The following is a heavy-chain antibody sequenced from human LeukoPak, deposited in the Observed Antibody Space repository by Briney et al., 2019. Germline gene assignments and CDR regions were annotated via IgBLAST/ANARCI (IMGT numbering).Heavy chain of an antibody. Sequence: GGSLRLSCAASGFTFSGYDMSWVRQAPGKGLEWVSYTSSSSSTIYYADSVKGRFTISRDNAKNSLYLQMNSLRAEDTAVYYCARVVLDSSGWYPDYWGQGTLVTVSS. CDR2: TSSSSSTI. J-gene: IGHJ4*02. V-gene: IGHV3-48*04. D-gene: IGHD6-19*01. CDR3: ARVVLDSSGWYPDY. CDR1: GFTFSGYD.